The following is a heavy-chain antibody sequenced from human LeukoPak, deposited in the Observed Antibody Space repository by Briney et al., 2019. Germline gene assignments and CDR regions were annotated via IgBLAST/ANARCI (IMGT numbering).Heavy chain of an antibody. CDR1: GGTFSSYA. V-gene: IGHV1-69*01. Sequence: SVQVSCKASGGTFSSYAISWVRQAPGQGLEWMGGIIPIFGTANYAQKFQGRVTITADESTSTAYMELSSLRSEDTAVYYCARDSIAAAGAFDYWGQGTLVTVSS. CDR3: ARDSIAAAGAFDY. J-gene: IGHJ4*02. CDR2: IIPIFGTA. D-gene: IGHD6-13*01.